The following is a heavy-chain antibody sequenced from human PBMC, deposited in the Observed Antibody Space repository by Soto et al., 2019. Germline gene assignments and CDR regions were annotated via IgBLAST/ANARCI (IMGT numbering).Heavy chain of an antibody. Sequence: ASVKVSCKASGYTFTGYYMHWVRQAPGQGLEWMGWINPNSGGTNYAQKFQGRVTMTRDTSISTAYMELSRLRSDDTALYYCARDLSAFTNVDTAMTGWGQGTLVTAPQ. J-gene: IGHJ4*02. V-gene: IGHV1-2*02. CDR1: GYTFTGYY. CDR3: ARDLSAFTNVDTAMTG. CDR2: INPNSGGT. D-gene: IGHD5-18*01.